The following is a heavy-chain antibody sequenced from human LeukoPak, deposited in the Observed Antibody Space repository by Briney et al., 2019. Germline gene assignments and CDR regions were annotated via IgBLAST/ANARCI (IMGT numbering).Heavy chain of an antibody. Sequence: SSETLSLTCTVSGGFISSYYWSWIRQPPGKGLEWIGYIYYSGSTNYNPSLKSRVTISVDTSKNQFSLKLSSVTAADTAVYYCARSSYGSGKVDWGQGTLVTVSS. CDR2: IYYSGST. J-gene: IGHJ4*02. D-gene: IGHD3-10*01. CDR1: GGFISSYY. CDR3: ARSSYGSGKVD. V-gene: IGHV4-59*01.